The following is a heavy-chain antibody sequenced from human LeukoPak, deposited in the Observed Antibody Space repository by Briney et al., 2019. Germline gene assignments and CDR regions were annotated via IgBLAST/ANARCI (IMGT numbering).Heavy chain of an antibody. CDR2: ISAYNGNT. CDR3: ARDQLEEAFGSGSSLSFDY. CDR1: GYTFTSYG. Sequence: ASVKVSCKASGYTFTSYGISWVRQAPGQGLERMGWISAYNGNTNYAQKLQGRVTMTTDTSTSTAYMELRSLRSDDTAVYYCARDQLEEAFGSGSSLSFDYWGQGTLVTVSS. D-gene: IGHD3-10*01. V-gene: IGHV1-18*01. J-gene: IGHJ4*02.